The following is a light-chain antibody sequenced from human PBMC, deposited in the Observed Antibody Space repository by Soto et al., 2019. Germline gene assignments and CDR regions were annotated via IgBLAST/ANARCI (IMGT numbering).Light chain of an antibody. V-gene: IGLV2-14*01. CDR3: SSYTITSSPV. Sequence: QSALTPPASVSGSPGQSITISCTGTSSDVGGYDFVSWYRQYPGQAPKILIYEVTHRPSGVPDRFSGSKSGNTASLTISGLQADDEADYYCSSYTITSSPVFGPGTKLTVL. CDR2: EVT. CDR1: SSDVGGYDF. J-gene: IGLJ1*01.